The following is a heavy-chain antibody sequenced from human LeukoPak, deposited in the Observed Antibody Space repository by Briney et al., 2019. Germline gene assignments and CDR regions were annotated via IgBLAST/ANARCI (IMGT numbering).Heavy chain of an antibody. V-gene: IGHV1-69*04. J-gene: IGHJ4*02. CDR3: ARDTLDCSSTSCYTRGGLY. CDR2: IIPILGIA. CDR1: GGTFSSYA. Sequence: ASVKVSCKASGGTFSSYAISWVRQAPGQGLEWMGRIIPILGIANYAQKFQGRVTITADKSTSTAYMELSSPRSEDTAVYYCARDTLDCSSTSCYTRGGLYWGQGTLVTVSS. D-gene: IGHD2-2*02.